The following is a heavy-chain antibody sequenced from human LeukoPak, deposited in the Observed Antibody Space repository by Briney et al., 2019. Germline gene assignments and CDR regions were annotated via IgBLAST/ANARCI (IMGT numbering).Heavy chain of an antibody. CDR2: ISAYNGNT. Sequence: GASVKVSCKASGYTFTSYGISWVRQAPGQGLEWMGWISAYNGNTNYAQKLQGRVTITADESTSTAYMELSSLRSEDTAVYYCARDRGAFDIWGQGTMVTVSS. D-gene: IGHD3-10*01. J-gene: IGHJ3*02. V-gene: IGHV1-18*01. CDR3: ARDRGAFDI. CDR1: GYTFTSYG.